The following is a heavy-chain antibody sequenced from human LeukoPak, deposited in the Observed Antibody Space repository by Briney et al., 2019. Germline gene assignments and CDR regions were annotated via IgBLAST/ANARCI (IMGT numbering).Heavy chain of an antibody. D-gene: IGHD3-22*01. V-gene: IGHV4-59*01. J-gene: IGHJ3*02. CDR1: SGSISSYY. CDR2: IYYSGST. Sequence: SETRSLTCTVSSGSISSYYWSWIRQPPGKGLEWIGYIYYSGSTNYNPSLKSRVTISVDTSKNQFSLKLSSVTAADTAVYYCARGKTYYDISIDSFDIWGQGTMVTVPS. CDR3: ARGKTYYDISIDSFDI.